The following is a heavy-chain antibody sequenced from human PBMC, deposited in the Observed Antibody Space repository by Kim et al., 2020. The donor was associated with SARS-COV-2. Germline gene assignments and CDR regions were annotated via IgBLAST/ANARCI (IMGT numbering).Heavy chain of an antibody. D-gene: IGHD6-19*01. J-gene: IGHJ4*02. V-gene: IGHV3-48*04. CDR1: GLNFNIQY. CDR2: IGGSYGVV. Sequence: GGSLRLSCAASGLNFNIQYMTWVRQAPGKGLEWVSFIGGSYGVVSYADSVRGRFAISRDNARNTVYLQMNSLRAEDTAIYYCAPLHFYSSAHWGQGTLVTVSS. CDR3: APLHFYSSAH.